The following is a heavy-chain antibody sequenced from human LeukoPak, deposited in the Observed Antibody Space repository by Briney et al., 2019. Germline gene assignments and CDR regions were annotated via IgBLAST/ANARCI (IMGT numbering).Heavy chain of an antibody. CDR1: GGTFNNSA. V-gene: IGHV1-69*05. CDR2: IMPLFGTA. D-gene: IGHD3-10*01. J-gene: IGHJ4*02. CDR3: AAAPITMVRVFDY. Sequence: GASVKVSCKTSGGTFNNSAISWVRQAPGQGLEWLGGIMPLFGTAGYAQKFQGRVTITKDESTRTVYLELTSLTSDDTAVYYCAAAPITMVRVFDYWGQGTLVTVSS.